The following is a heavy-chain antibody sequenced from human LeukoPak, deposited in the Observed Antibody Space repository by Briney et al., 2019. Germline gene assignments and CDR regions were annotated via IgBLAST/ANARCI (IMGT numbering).Heavy chain of an antibody. Sequence: SETLSLTCTVSGGSISTDNCYWGWIRQPPGKGLEWIGSIYYNGNTYYNPPLKSRVTISVDRSKNQFSLKLSSVTAADTAVYYCARGGYYGSGSYLGWFDPWGQGTLVTVSS. V-gene: IGHV4-39*07. CDR1: GGSISTDNCY. D-gene: IGHD3-10*01. J-gene: IGHJ5*02. CDR2: IYYNGNT. CDR3: ARGGYYGSGSYLGWFDP.